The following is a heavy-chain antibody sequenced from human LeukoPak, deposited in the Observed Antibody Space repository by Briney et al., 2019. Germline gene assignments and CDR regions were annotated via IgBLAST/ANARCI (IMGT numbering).Heavy chain of an antibody. J-gene: IGHJ4*02. Sequence: ASVKVSCKASGYTFTSYYMHWVRQAPGQGLEWMGWINPNSGGTNYAQKFQGRVTMTRDTSISTAYMELSRLRSDDTAVYYCARDKDTAMVRFDYWGQGTLVTVSS. CDR1: GYTFTSYY. D-gene: IGHD5-18*01. CDR2: INPNSGGT. V-gene: IGHV1-2*02. CDR3: ARDKDTAMVRFDY.